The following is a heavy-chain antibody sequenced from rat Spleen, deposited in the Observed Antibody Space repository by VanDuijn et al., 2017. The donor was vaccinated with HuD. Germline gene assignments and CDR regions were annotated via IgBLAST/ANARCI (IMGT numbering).Heavy chain of an antibody. CDR3: ARRHYGYTDYFDY. CDR1: GFTFSSYW. Sequence: EVQLVETGGGLVQPGRSLKLSCVVSGFTFSSYWMYWIRQAPGKGLEWVSSITNAGGGTHYPDSVKGRFTISRDIAKSTLYLQMNSLRSEDTATYYCARRHYGYTDYFDYWGQGVMVTVSS. CDR2: ITNAGGGT. J-gene: IGHJ2*01. V-gene: IGHV5-58*01. D-gene: IGHD1-11*01.